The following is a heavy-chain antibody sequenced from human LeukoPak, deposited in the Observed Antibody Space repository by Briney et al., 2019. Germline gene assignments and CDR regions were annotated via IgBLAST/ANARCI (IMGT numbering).Heavy chain of an antibody. CDR3: ARNETSGYFDI. V-gene: IGHV4-39*01. CDR2: MYNSGSI. J-gene: IGHJ3*02. CDR1: GGSISSSTHY. D-gene: IGHD3-22*01. Sequence: PSQTLSLTCTVSGGSISSSTHYWGWIRQSPGKGLEWIGSMYNSGSISYNPSLRSRVTITVDTSKNQFSLNFNSVTAADTALYFWARNETSGYFDIWGQGTMVTVSS.